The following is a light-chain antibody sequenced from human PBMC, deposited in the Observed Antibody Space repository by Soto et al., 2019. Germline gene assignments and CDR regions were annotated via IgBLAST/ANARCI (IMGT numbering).Light chain of an antibody. J-gene: IGKJ1*01. CDR3: QQYNNWPPAWT. Sequence: DIQMTQSPSSLSAYVGDRVTITCRASQAISNYLAWYQQKPGKVPKLLIYAASTLQSGVPSRFSGSGSGTDFTLTISSLQPEDVATYYCQQYNNWPPAWTFGQGTKVDIE. CDR2: AAS. CDR1: QAISNY. V-gene: IGKV1-27*01.